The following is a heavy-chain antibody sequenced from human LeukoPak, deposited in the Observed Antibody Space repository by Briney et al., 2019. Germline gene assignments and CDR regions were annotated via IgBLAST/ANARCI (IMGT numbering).Heavy chain of an antibody. V-gene: IGHV3-53*01. CDR3: ASYGSGSYSGY. J-gene: IGHJ4*02. CDR2: IYSGGST. D-gene: IGHD3-10*01. Sequence: PGGSLRLSCAASGFTVSSNYMSWVRQAPGKGLEWVSVIYSGGSTYYADSVKGRFTISRDNSKNTLYLQTNSLRAEDTAVYYCASYGSGSYSGYWGQGTLVTVSS. CDR1: GFTVSSNY.